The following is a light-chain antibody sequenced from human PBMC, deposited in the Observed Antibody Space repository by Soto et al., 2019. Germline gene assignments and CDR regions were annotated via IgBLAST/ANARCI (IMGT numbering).Light chain of an antibody. V-gene: IGLV1-44*01. J-gene: IGLJ3*02. CDR3: ATWDDSLNVV. Sequence: QYVLTQSPSASGTPGQRVSISCSGSSSNIGSNTVSWYQHVPGTAPKLLIYSNDQRPSAVPGRFSGSKSGSSASLAISGLQSEEEAYYYCATWDDSLNVVFGGGTKVTVL. CDR2: SND. CDR1: SSNIGSNT.